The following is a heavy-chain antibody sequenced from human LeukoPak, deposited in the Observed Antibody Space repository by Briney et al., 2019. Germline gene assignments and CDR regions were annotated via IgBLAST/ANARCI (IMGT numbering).Heavy chain of an antibody. CDR2: IIDSGGST. Sequence: GGSLRLSCSASGFPFSSYAMHWVRQAPGKGLEYVSAIIDSGGSTYYADSVKGRFTISRDNSKNTLYLQMSSLRAEDTAVYYCAKGEPYDILTGYYPFDYWGQGTLVTVSS. CDR1: GFPFSSYA. CDR3: AKGEPYDILTGYYPFDY. J-gene: IGHJ4*02. V-gene: IGHV3-64D*09. D-gene: IGHD3-9*01.